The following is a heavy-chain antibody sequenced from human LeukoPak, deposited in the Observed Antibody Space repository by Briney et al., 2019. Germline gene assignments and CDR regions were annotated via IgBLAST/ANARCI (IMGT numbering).Heavy chain of an antibody. CDR2: IIPIFCTA. Sequence: ASVKVSCKASGDTYSNYAINWVRQAPGQGLEWMGGIIPIFCTADYAQKFHGRVTITADKSTSTAYTELSSLRSEDTAVYYCATTSNWGYCSGGSCYVFDCWGQGTLVTVSS. D-gene: IGHD2-15*01. CDR1: GDTYSNYA. V-gene: IGHV1-69*06. CDR3: ATTSNWGYCSGGSCYVFDC. J-gene: IGHJ4*02.